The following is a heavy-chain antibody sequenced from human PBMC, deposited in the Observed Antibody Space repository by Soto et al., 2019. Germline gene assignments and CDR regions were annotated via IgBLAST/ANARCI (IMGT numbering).Heavy chain of an antibody. CDR3: ARGKYSRYCSSTSCYRVCWFDP. CDR1: GGSFSGYY. CDR2: INHSGST. Sequence: QVQLQQWGAGLLKPSETLSLTCAVYGGSFSGYYWSWIRQPPGKGLEWIGEINHSGSTNYNPSRKSRVTISVDTSKNQFSLKLSSVTAADTAVYYCARGKYSRYCSSTSCYRVCWFDPWGQGTLVTVSS. J-gene: IGHJ5*02. D-gene: IGHD2-2*01. V-gene: IGHV4-34*01.